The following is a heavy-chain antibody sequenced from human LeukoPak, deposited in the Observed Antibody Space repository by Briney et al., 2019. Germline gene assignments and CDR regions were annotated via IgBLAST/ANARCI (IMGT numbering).Heavy chain of an antibody. Sequence: GGSLRLSCAASGFTFSTFAMSWVRQAPGKGLEWVSAISGSGGSTYYADSVKGRFTISRDNSKNTLYLQMNSLRAEDTAVYYCAKEQYYDFWSGYSWGQGTLVTVSS. J-gene: IGHJ4*02. CDR1: GFTFSTFA. D-gene: IGHD3-3*01. V-gene: IGHV3-23*01. CDR2: ISGSGGST. CDR3: AKEQYYDFWSGYS.